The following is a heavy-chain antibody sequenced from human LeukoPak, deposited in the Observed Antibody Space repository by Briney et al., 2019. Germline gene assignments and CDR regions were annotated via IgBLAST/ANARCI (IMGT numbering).Heavy chain of an antibody. CDR2: MNPNSGNT. CDR3: ARGPYRRSLSCPKCLDV. D-gene: IGHD2-2*01. CDR1: VYTFTGYN. J-gene: IGHJ6*04. Sequence: ASVKVSSKDSVYTFTGYNINWVRQATGQGLEWMGWMNPNSGNTGYAQKFQGRVTITRNTSISTAYMELSSLRSEDTAVFYCARGPYRRSLSCPKCLDVWGKGTTVTVSS. V-gene: IGHV1-8*03.